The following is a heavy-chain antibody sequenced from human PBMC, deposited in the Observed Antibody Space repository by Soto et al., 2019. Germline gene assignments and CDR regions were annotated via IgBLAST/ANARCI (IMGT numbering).Heavy chain of an antibody. D-gene: IGHD2-2*01. CDR2: ISISSSYI. CDR1: GFTFSSYS. V-gene: IGHV3-21*01. J-gene: IGHJ4*02. Sequence: SLRLSCAASGFTFSSYSMNWVRQAPGKGLEWVSSISISSSYIYYADSVKGRFTISRDNAKNSLYLQMNSLRAEDTAVYYCARAYCSSTSCYDYWGQGTLVTVSS. CDR3: ARAYCSSTSCYDY.